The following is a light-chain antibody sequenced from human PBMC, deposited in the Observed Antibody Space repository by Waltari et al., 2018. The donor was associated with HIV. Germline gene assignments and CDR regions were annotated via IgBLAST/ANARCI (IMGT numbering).Light chain of an antibody. V-gene: IGKV1-9*01. CDR1: QGISTS. J-gene: IGKJ4*01. Sequence: DIQLTPSPSFLSASLKDRVTITCLTSQGISTSLAWYQQRPGQAPELLIYDASVLHTGVPSRFSGSGSGTRFTLTISSLQPDDFGVYYCQQLHTYPHSFGGGTNVE. CDR3: QQLHTYPHS. CDR2: DAS.